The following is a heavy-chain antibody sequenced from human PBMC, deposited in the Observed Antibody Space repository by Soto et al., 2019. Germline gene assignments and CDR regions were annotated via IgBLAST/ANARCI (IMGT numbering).Heavy chain of an antibody. CDR3: ARLQHWLVTPEYYYYGMDV. V-gene: IGHV1-69*13. CDR1: GGTFRSYA. Sequence: VKIYCRTSGGTFRSYAFSGLRQAKKKGLEWMGGIIPIFGTANYAQKFQGRVTITADESTSTAYMELSSLRSEDTAVYYCARLQHWLVTPEYYYYGMDVWGQGTTVTVSS. D-gene: IGHD6-19*01. J-gene: IGHJ6*02. CDR2: IIPIFGTA.